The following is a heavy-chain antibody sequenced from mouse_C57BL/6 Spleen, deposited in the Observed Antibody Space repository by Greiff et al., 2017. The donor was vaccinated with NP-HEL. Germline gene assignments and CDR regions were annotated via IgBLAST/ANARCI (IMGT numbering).Heavy chain of an antibody. Sequence: VQLQQSGPELVKPGASVKMSCKASGYTFTDYNMHWVKQSHGKSLEWIGYINPNNGGTSYNQKFKGKATLTVNKSSSTAYMELRSLTSEDSAVYYCARPLYYGSSYGDAMDYWGQGTSVTVSS. CDR2: INPNNGGT. J-gene: IGHJ4*01. V-gene: IGHV1-22*01. D-gene: IGHD1-1*01. CDR1: GYTFTDYN. CDR3: ARPLYYGSSYGDAMDY.